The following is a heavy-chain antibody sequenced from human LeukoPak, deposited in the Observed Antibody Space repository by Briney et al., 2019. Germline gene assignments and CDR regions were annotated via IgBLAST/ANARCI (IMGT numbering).Heavy chain of an antibody. CDR2: IYTTGST. V-gene: IGHV4-4*07. J-gene: IGHJ5*02. Sequence: PSETLSLTCTVSGGSISSYYWSWIRQPPGKGLEWIGRIYTTGSTNYNPSLKSRVTMSVDTSKNQFSLKLSSVTAADTAVYYCARDPYCSGGSCYLNWFDPWGQGTLVTVSS. D-gene: IGHD2-15*01. CDR1: GGSISSYY. CDR3: ARDPYCSGGSCYLNWFDP.